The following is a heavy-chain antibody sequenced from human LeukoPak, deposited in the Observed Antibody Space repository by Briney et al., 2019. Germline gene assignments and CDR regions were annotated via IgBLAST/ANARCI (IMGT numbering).Heavy chain of an antibody. CDR3: ARDGSPGDGRIAAAYLYYFDY. J-gene: IGHJ4*02. D-gene: IGHD6-13*01. CDR1: GYTFTSYG. CDR2: ISAYNGNT. V-gene: IGHV1-18*01. Sequence: ASVKVSCKASGYTFTSYGISWVRQAPGQGLEWMGWISAYNGNTNYAQKFQGRVTMTRDTSISTAYMELSRLRSDDTAAYYCARDGSPGDGRIAAAYLYYFDYWGQGTLVTVSS.